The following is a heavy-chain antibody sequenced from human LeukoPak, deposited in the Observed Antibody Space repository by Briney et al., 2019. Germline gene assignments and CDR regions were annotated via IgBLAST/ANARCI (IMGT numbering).Heavy chain of an antibody. CDR2: MRQDGNEK. V-gene: IGHV3-7*01. D-gene: IGHD3-10*02. CDR3: AELGITMIGGV. CDR1: GFTFSSYW. J-gene: IGHJ6*04. Sequence: GGSLRLSCVASGFTFSSYWMTWVRQAPGKGLEWVANMRQDGNEKYYVDSVRGRFTISRDNAKNSLYLQMNSLRAEDTAVYYCAELGITMIGGVWGKGTTVTISS.